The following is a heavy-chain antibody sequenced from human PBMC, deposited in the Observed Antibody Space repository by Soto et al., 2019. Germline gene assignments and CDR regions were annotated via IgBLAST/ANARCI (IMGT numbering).Heavy chain of an antibody. CDR1: GGTFSRHA. Sequence: QVQLVQSGSEVKMPGSSVKVSCKTSGGTFSRHAINWVRQAPGQGLEWMGGIIPLFGTTNYAQKFKGRVTISEGESTITAYMELSSLTSEDAAVYHWARAAIHGSSWYFWFDPWGQGTLVTVSS. CDR3: ARAAIHGSSWYFWFDP. D-gene: IGHD6-13*01. V-gene: IGHV1-69*01. J-gene: IGHJ5*02. CDR2: IIPLFGTT.